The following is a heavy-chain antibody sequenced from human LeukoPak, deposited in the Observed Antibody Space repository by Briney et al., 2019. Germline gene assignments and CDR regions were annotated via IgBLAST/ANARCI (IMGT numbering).Heavy chain of an antibody. Sequence: GGSLRLSCAASGFTVSSNYMNWVRQAPGKGLEWVSVIYGGGNIYYADSVKGRFTVSRDNSKNTLFLQMNSLRAEDTAVYYCAKDGGLWVSAHWGDSWGRGTLVTVSS. D-gene: IGHD7-27*01. CDR2: IYGGGNI. CDR1: GFTVSSNY. CDR3: AKDGGLWVSAHWGDS. V-gene: IGHV3-53*01. J-gene: IGHJ4*02.